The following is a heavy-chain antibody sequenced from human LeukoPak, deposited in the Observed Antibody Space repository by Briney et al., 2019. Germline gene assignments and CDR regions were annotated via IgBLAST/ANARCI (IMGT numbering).Heavy chain of an antibody. CDR3: ARLAMIIGREAFDL. J-gene: IGHJ3*01. D-gene: IGHD3-22*01. CDR1: GDSIDASY. CDR2: MYYRGIT. Sequence: SETLSLTCSVSGDSIDASYWSWIRQPPGKGLEWIGYMYYRGITNYNPSLKSRVTISIDTSKNDFSLSLSSVTAADTAVYYCARLAMIIGREAFDLWGQGKLVTVS. V-gene: IGHV4-59*08.